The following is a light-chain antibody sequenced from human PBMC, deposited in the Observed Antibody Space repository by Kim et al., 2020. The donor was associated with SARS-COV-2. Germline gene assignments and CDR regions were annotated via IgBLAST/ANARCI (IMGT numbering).Light chain of an antibody. J-gene: IGKJ1*01. CDR3: RQHYSYQWT. Sequence: AASGDIVSITCRASKEIISYLACWHQKKAETAKKLIFDTSSLQNGGLSTCSGGGAGTKYTLTIISIQTENVSADYCRQHYSYQWTFGQGTKVDIK. V-gene: IGKV1-8*01. CDR2: DTS. CDR1: KEIISY.